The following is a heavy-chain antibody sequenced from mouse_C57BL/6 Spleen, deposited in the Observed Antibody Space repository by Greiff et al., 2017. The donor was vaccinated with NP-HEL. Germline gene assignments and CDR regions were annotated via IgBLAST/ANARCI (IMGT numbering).Heavy chain of an antibody. CDR3: ARSYYSNYYAMDY. Sequence: VQLQQSGPELVKPGASVKISCKASGYAFSSSWMNWVKQRPGKGLEWIGRIYPGDGDTNYNGKFKGTATLTADKSSSTAYMQLSSLTSEDSAVYFCARSYYSNYYAMDYWGQGTSVTVSS. J-gene: IGHJ4*01. CDR1: GYAFSSSW. D-gene: IGHD2-5*01. V-gene: IGHV1-82*01. CDR2: IYPGDGDT.